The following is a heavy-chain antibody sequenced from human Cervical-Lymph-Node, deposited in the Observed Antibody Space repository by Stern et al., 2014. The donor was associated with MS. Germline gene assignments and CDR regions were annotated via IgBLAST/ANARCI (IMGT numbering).Heavy chain of an antibody. J-gene: IGHJ4*02. D-gene: IGHD6-6*01. CDR1: GGSTSSYY. V-gene: IGHV4-59*08. CDR3: ARGYTTSSGRPDY. CDR2: ISSSGGT. Sequence: VQLLESGPGLVKPSETLSLTCTVSGGSTSSYYWSWIRQPPGKGLEWIGYISSSGGTKYNPSLKSRVTISVDTSKNQFALNLSSVTAADAAVYYCARGYTTSSGRPDYWGQGTLVTVST.